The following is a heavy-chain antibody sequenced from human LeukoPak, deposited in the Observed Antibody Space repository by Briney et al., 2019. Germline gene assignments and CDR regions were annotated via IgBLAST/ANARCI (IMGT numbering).Heavy chain of an antibody. Sequence: GASVKVSCKASGYTFTGYYMHWVRQAPGQGLEWMGRINPNSGGTNYAQKFQGRVTMTRDTSISTAYMELSRLRSDDTAVYYCARFNSGYDGLELDYWGQGTLVTVSS. J-gene: IGHJ4*02. CDR2: INPNSGGT. V-gene: IGHV1-2*06. D-gene: IGHD5-12*01. CDR3: ARFNSGYDGLELDY. CDR1: GYTFTGYY.